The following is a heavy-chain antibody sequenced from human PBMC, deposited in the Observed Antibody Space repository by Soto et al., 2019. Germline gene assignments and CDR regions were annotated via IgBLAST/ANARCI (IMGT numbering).Heavy chain of an antibody. CDR2: INGGNGDT. D-gene: IGHD2-2*01. CDR1: GYTFTGYA. V-gene: IGHV1-3*01. CDR3: ARGYCSSTSCQYYFDF. Sequence: ASVKVYCKASGYTFTGYAIHWVSQAPGQRHEWMGWINGGNGDTKYSQKFQGRVTITRDTSASTAYMELTSLGSEDTAVYHCARGYCSSTSCQYYFDFWGQGTLVTVSS. J-gene: IGHJ4*02.